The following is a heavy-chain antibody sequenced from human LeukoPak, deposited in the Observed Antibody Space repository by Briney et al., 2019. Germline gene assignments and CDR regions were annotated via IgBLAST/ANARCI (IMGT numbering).Heavy chain of an antibody. CDR2: ISSSSSTI. V-gene: IGHV3-48*01. J-gene: IGHJ4*02. CDR3: ARDFSGRYCIDY. Sequence: GGSLRLSCAASGFTFSSYSMNWVRQAPGKGLEWVSYISSSSSTIYYADSVKGRFTISRDNSKSTLYLQMNSLRSEDTAVYYCARDFSGRYCIDYWGQGTLVTVSS. CDR1: GFTFSSYS. D-gene: IGHD2-21*02.